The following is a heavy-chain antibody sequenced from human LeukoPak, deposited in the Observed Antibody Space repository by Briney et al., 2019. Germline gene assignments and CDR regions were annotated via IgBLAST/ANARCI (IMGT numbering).Heavy chain of an antibody. D-gene: IGHD6-19*01. V-gene: IGHV3-53*01. J-gene: IGHJ4*02. CDR3: AGGQMFTSGGFDS. Sequence: GGSLRLSCAASGFTVSSKYITWVRQAPGKGLEWVSVLYTAGNTYYADSVKGRFTISRDNSKNTLSLQMNSLRPEDTALYYCAGGQMFTSGGFDSWGQGALVTVSS. CDR1: GFTVSSKY. CDR2: LYTAGNT.